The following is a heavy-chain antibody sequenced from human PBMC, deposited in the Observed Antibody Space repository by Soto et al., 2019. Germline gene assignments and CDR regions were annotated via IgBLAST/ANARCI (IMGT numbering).Heavy chain of an antibody. Sequence: GGSLRLSCAASGFTFSSYAMSWVRQAPGKGLEWVSAISGRGGSTYYADSVKGRFTISRDNSKNRLYLQMHSLIAEDTAVYYCAKVGYYYDSSGYYYFDYWGQGTLVTVSS. CDR1: GFTFSSYA. CDR3: AKVGYYYDSSGYYYFDY. J-gene: IGHJ4*02. V-gene: IGHV3-23*01. D-gene: IGHD3-22*01. CDR2: ISGRGGST.